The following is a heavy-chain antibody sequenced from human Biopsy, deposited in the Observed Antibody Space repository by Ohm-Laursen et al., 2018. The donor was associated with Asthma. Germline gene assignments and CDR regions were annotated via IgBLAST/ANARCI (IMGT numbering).Heavy chain of an antibody. D-gene: IGHD5-12*01. J-gene: IGHJ4*02. V-gene: IGHV3-30*18. Sequence: SLRLSCAAPGFTFSTYGMHWVRQAPGKGLEWVAVISYDGNHKFYEDSVKGRFTISRDNSKNTLYLQMNSLRTEDTAVYYCAKRRGYSGHDNDYWGQGTLVTVSS. CDR2: ISYDGNHK. CDR1: GFTFSTYG. CDR3: AKRRGYSGHDNDY.